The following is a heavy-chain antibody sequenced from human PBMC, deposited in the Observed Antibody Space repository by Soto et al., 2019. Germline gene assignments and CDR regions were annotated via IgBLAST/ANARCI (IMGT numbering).Heavy chain of an antibody. CDR3: ARETYYDFWSGPSYYYYGMDV. CDR1: GFTFSSYA. D-gene: IGHD3-3*01. V-gene: IGHV3-30-3*01. J-gene: IGHJ6*02. CDR2: ISYDGSNK. Sequence: QVQLVESGGGVVQPGRSLRLSCAASGFTFSSYAMHWVRQAPGKGLEWVAVISYDGSNKYYADSVKGRFTISRDNSKNTLYLQMNSLRAEDTAVYYCARETYYDFWSGPSYYYYGMDVWGQGTTVTVSS.